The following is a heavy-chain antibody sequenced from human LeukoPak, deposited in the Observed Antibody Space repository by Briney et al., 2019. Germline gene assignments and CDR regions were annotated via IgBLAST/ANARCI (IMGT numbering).Heavy chain of an antibody. Sequence: GGSLRLSCAASGFTFSSYAMSWVRQAPGKGLEWVSAVSGSGGSTYYADSVKGRFTISRDNSKNTLYLQMNSLRAEDTAVYYCAKDPEGYWYYFDYWGQGTLVTVSS. V-gene: IGHV3-23*01. J-gene: IGHJ4*02. CDR3: AKDPEGYWYYFDY. CDR2: VSGSGGST. D-gene: IGHD2-8*02. CDR1: GFTFSSYA.